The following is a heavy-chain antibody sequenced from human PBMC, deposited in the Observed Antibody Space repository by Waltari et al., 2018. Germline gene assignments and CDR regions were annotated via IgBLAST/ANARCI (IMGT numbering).Heavy chain of an antibody. V-gene: IGHV1-69*13. D-gene: IGHD6-19*01. Sequence: QVQLVQSGAEVKKPGASVKVSCKASGYTFTSYAMHWVRQAPGQGLEWMGGIIPIVGTANYAQKFQGRVTITADESTSTAYMELSSLRSEDTAVYYCARDRNRIGIAVAGTRAFDIWGQGTMVTVSS. CDR2: IIPIVGTA. J-gene: IGHJ3*02. CDR3: ARDRNRIGIAVAGTRAFDI. CDR1: GYTFTSYA.